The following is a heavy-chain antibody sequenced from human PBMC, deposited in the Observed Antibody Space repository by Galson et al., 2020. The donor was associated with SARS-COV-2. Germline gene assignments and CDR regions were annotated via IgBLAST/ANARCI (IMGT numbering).Heavy chain of an antibody. CDR2: ISSNGGST. CDR3: ARGIAVAVHYYYYYYMDV. CDR1: GFTFSSYA. V-gene: IGHV3-64*02. J-gene: IGHJ6*03. Sequence: PGGSLRLSCAASGFTFSSYAMHWVRQAPGKGLEYVSAISSNGGSTYYADSVKGRFTISRDNSKNTLYLQMGSLRAEDMAVYYCARGIAVAVHYYYYYYMDVWGKGTTVTVSS. D-gene: IGHD6-19*01.